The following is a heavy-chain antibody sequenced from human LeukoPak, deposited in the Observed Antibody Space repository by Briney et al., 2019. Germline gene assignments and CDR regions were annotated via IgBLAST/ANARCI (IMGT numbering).Heavy chain of an antibody. CDR3: ARDGYYDSSGYYSPFDY. D-gene: IGHD3-22*01. CDR1: GGTFSSYA. J-gene: IGHJ4*02. CDR2: IIPILGIA. V-gene: IGHV1-69*04. Sequence: ASVKVSCKASGGTFSSYAISWVRQAPGQGLEWMGRIIPILGIANYAQKFQGRVTITADKSTSTAYMELSSLRSEDTAVYYCARDGYYDSSGYYSPFDYWGQGTLVTVSS.